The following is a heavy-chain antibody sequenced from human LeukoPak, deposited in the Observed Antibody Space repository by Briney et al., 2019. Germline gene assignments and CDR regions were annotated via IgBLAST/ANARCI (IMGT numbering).Heavy chain of an antibody. CDR3: ATYRLYYDSSGFDY. CDR2: IGSKTDGGTT. D-gene: IGHD3-22*01. V-gene: IGHV3-15*04. Sequence: GGSLRLSCAASGFTFSNVWMSWVRQAPGKGLEWLGRIGSKTDGGTTDYAASVKGRFTISRDDSKNTLYLQMNSLKTEDTAVYYCATYRLYYDSSGFDYWGQGTLVTVSS. CDR1: GFTFSNVW. J-gene: IGHJ4*02.